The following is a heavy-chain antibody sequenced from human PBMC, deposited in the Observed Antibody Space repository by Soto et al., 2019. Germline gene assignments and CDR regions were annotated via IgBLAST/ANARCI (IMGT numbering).Heavy chain of an antibody. Sequence: EVQLLESGGGLVQPGGSLRLSCAASGFTFSSYVMSWVRQAPGKGLEWVSGISGSGGSTYYADSVKGRFTISRDNSKNTLYLQMNSLRVEDTAVYYCAKSGGTTMTLWFAPWGQGTLVTVSS. CDR3: AKSGGTTMTLWFAP. V-gene: IGHV3-23*01. D-gene: IGHD2-15*01. CDR1: GFTFSSYV. J-gene: IGHJ5*02. CDR2: ISGSGGST.